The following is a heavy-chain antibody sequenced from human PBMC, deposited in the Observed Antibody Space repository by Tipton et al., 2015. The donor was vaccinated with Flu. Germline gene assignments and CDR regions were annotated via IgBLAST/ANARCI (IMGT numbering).Heavy chain of an antibody. CDR3: AKDYSEVYLFGLDV. D-gene: IGHD2-2*02. V-gene: IGHV3-33*06. J-gene: IGHJ6*02. CDR1: GFSLSDFG. CDR2: ISNDGNKK. Sequence: SLRLSCAASGFSLSDFGMHWVRQSPGKGLEWVAVISNDGNKKYYADSVKGRFSISRDNSKNTLYLQMNGLRAEDTAVYYCAKDYSEVYLFGLDVWGQGTTVTVSS.